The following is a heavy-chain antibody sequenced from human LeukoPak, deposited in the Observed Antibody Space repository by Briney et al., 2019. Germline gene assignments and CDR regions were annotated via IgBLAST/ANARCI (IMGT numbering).Heavy chain of an antibody. D-gene: IGHD5-12*01. CDR1: GFTFSGSA. V-gene: IGHV3-30*02. CDR3: AKEPYSGYDSFVYYY. J-gene: IGHJ4*02. CDR2: IRYDGSNK. Sequence: QTGGSLRLSCAASGFTFSGSAMHWVRQAPGKGLEWVAFIRYDGSNKYYADSVKGRFTISRDNSKNTLYLQMNSLRAEDTAVYYCAKEPYSGYDSFVYYYWGQGTLVTVSS.